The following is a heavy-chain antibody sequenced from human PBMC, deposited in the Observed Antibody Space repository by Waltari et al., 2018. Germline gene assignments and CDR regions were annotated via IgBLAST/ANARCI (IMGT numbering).Heavy chain of an antibody. Sequence: QVQLVQSGAEVQKPGASVTVSCTASGYTFTSYYINWVRQGTGQGLEWMGWMNPNSGNTGYAQKFQGRVTMTRNTSISTAYMELSSLRSEDTAVYYCARGGRYSSGWWIWGQGTMVTVSS. CDR3: ARGGRYSSGWWI. J-gene: IGHJ3*02. D-gene: IGHD6-19*01. CDR1: GYTFTSYY. CDR2: MNPNSGNT. V-gene: IGHV1-8*01.